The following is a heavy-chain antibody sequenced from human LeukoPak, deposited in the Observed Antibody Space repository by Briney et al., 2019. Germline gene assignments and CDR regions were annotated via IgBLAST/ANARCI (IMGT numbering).Heavy chain of an antibody. CDR1: GGSISSYY. D-gene: IGHD4-17*01. CDR2: IYYSGST. J-gene: IGHJ4*02. CDR3: ARSLVYGDSTPYFDY. V-gene: IGHV4-59*01. Sequence: SETLSLTCTVSGGSISSYYWSWIRQPPGKGLEWIGYIYYSGSTNYNPSLKSRVTISVDTSKNQFSLKLSSVTAADTAVYYCARSLVYGDSTPYFDYWGQGTLVTVSS.